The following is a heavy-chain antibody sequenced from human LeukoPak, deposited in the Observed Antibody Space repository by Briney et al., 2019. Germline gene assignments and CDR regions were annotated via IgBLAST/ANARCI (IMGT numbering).Heavy chain of an antibody. Sequence: GGSLRLSCAASGFTFSSYGMHWVRQAPGKGLEWVAFIRYDGSNKYYADSVKGRFTISRDNSKNTLYLQMNSLRAEDTAVYHCASPPMGPFDPWGQGTLVTVSS. J-gene: IGHJ5*02. CDR2: IRYDGSNK. CDR3: ASPPMGPFDP. D-gene: IGHD3-10*01. V-gene: IGHV3-30*02. CDR1: GFTFSSYG.